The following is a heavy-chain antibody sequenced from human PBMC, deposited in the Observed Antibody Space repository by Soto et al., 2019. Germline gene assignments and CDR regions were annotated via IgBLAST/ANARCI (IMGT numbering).Heavy chain of an antibody. CDR2: ISGSGGST. J-gene: IGHJ4*02. Sequence: GGSLRLSCAASGFTFSSYAVSWVRQAPGKGLEWVSAISGSGGSTYYADSVKGRFTISRDNSKNTLYLQMNSLRAEDTAVYYCAKDRFGTMIVVVIPHYFDYWGQGALVTVSS. D-gene: IGHD3-22*01. CDR3: AKDRFGTMIVVVIPHYFDY. V-gene: IGHV3-23*01. CDR1: GFTFSSYA.